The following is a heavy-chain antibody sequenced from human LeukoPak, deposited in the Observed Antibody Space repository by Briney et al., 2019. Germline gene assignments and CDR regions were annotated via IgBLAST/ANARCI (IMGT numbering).Heavy chain of an antibody. J-gene: IGHJ4*02. CDR1: GYTLTELS. V-gene: IGHV1-24*01. Sequence: GASVKVSCKASGYTLTELSMHWVRQAPGKGLEWMGGFDPEDGETIYAQKFQGRVTMTEDTSTDTAYMELSSLRSEDTAVYYCATVRYDSSGSNYWGQGTLVTVSS. CDR3: ATVRYDSSGSNY. CDR2: FDPEDGET. D-gene: IGHD3-22*01.